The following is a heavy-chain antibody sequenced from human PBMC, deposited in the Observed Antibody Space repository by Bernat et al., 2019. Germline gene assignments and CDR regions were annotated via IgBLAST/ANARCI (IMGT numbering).Heavy chain of an antibody. CDR3: ARQNYDYVWGSYRPFDY. J-gene: IGHJ4*02. V-gene: IGHV3-11*05. CDR2: ISSSSYT. D-gene: IGHD3-16*02. Sequence: QVQLVESGGGLVKPGGSLRLSCAASGFTFSDYYMSWIRQAPGKGLEWVSYISSSSYTNYAASVKGRFTISRDNAKNSLYLQMNSLRAEDTAVYYCARQNYDYVWGSYRPFDYWGQGTLVIVSS. CDR1: GFTFSDYY.